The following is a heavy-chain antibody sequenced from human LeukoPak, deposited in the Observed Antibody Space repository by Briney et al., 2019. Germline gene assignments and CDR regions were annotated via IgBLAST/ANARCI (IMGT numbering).Heavy chain of an antibody. D-gene: IGHD5-24*01. CDR2: ISHDGII. CDR3: ARDWVYKIDY. V-gene: IGHV3-74*01. CDR1: GFTLSTYG. J-gene: IGHJ4*02. Sequence: GSLRLSCAASGFTLSTYGMHWVRQAPGKGLVWVSRISHDGIISYADSVQGRFTISRDNAKNTLILQMNSLRVEDTAVYYCARDWVYKIDYWGRGTLVTVSS.